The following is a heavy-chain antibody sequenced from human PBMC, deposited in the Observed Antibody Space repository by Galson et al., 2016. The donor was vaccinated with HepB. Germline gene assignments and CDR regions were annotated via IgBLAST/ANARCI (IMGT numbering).Heavy chain of an antibody. Sequence: SLRLSCAASGLTFSRFWMTWVRQAPGKGREWVANINQDGNEKHPLDSVRGRFTISRDNAKNSLYLQINSLRAEDTAVYYCARAYHYTLDYWGQGTLVTVSS. J-gene: IGHJ4*02. D-gene: IGHD3-22*01. CDR2: INQDGNEK. CDR1: GLTFSRFW. V-gene: IGHV3-7*04. CDR3: ARAYHYTLDY.